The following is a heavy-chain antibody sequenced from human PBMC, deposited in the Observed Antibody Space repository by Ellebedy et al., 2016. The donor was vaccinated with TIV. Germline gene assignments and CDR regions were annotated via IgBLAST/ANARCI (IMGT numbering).Heavy chain of an antibody. CDR2: MGYGTANI. CDR3: ARTSSIAAPIDY. Sequence: LSLTCEASGFTLSNFGMHWVRQSPGKGLEWVAVMGYGTANIYYAASVKGRFTISRDNSKNTLYLQMNSLRAEDTAVYYCARTSSIAAPIDYWGQGTLVTVSS. J-gene: IGHJ4*02. CDR1: GFTLSNFG. V-gene: IGHV3-33*01. D-gene: IGHD6-6*01.